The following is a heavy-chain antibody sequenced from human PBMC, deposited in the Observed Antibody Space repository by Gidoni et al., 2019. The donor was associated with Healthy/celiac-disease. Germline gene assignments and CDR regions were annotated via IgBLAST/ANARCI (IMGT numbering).Heavy chain of an antibody. CDR1: GGTFSSYT. Sequence: QVQLVQSGAEVKKPGSSVKVSCKASGGTFSSYTTSWVRQAPGQGLEWMGRMIPILGIANYAQKFQGRVTITADKSTSTAYMELSSLRSEDTAVYYCARRTTTDAFDIWGQGTMVTVSS. J-gene: IGHJ3*02. CDR3: ARRTTTDAFDI. V-gene: IGHV1-69*02. D-gene: IGHD1-7*01. CDR2: MIPILGIA.